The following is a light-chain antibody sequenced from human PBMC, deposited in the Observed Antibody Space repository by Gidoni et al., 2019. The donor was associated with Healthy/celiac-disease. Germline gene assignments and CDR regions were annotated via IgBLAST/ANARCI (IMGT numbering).Light chain of an antibody. V-gene: IGLV2-14*01. CDR1: SSDVGGYNY. J-gene: IGLJ1*01. CDR2: DVS. CDR3: SSYTSSSTPLYV. Sequence: QYALTQPASVSGSPRQSITISCTGTSSDVGGYNYVSWYQQHPGKAPKLMIYDVSNRPSGVSNRFSGSKSGNTASLTISGLQAEDEADYYCSSYTSSSTPLYVFGTGTKVTVL.